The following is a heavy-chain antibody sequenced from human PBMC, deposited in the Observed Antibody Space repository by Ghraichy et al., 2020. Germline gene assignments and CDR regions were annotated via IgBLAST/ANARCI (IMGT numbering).Heavy chain of an antibody. CDR1: GGSISSYY. CDR3: ARVGTYCSGGSCYSEDYFDY. CDR2: VYTSGRT. Sequence: ESLNISCTVSGGSISSYYWSWIRQPAGKGLEWIGRVYTSGRTNYNPSLKSRITMSVDTSKNQFSLKLSSVTAADTAVYYCARVGTYCSGGSCYSEDYFDYWGQGTLVTVSS. V-gene: IGHV4-4*07. D-gene: IGHD2-15*01. J-gene: IGHJ4*02.